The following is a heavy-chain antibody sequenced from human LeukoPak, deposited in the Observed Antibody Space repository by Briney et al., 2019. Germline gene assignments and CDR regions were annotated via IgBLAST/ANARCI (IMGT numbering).Heavy chain of an antibody. CDR3: ARHPYYYGSGSYVDY. V-gene: IGHV4-39*01. J-gene: IGHJ4*02. CDR1: GGSISGTSYY. D-gene: IGHD3-10*01. Sequence: SETLSLTCTVSGGSISGTSYYWGWIRQPPGKGLEWIGSLSYSGSTYCNPSLKSRVTISVDTSKNQFSLKLSSVTAADTALYYCARHPYYYGSGSYVDYWGQGTLVTVSS. CDR2: LSYSGST.